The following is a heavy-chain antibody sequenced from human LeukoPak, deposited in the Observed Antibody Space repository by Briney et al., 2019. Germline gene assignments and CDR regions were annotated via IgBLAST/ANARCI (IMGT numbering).Heavy chain of an antibody. J-gene: IGHJ4*02. Sequence: ALVKLSCNASDHTFTSYGISWGRQSPGQRLEWRGWSRAYSGNTDYEQKLQRRMTITTDTATSPATLELSKRRADDPTVCYCARDEYASSWYYFDYWGQGTVVTVSS. V-gene: IGHV1-18*01. D-gene: IGHD6-13*01. CDR1: DHTFTSYG. CDR2: SRAYSGNT. CDR3: ARDEYASSWYYFDY.